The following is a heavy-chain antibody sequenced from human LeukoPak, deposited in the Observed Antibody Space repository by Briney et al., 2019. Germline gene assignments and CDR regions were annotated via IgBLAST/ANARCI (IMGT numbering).Heavy chain of an antibody. D-gene: IGHD1-7*01. CDR1: GDSVSSNSAA. Sequence: KPSQTLSLTCAISGDSVSSNSAAWNWIRQSPSRGLEWLGRTYYRSKWYNDYAVSVKSRIPINPDTSKNQFSLQLNSVTPEDTAVYYCAREGLVTGTFNYYYYMDVWGKGTTVTVSS. J-gene: IGHJ6*03. V-gene: IGHV6-1*01. CDR3: AREGLVTGTFNYYYYMDV. CDR2: TYYRSKWYN.